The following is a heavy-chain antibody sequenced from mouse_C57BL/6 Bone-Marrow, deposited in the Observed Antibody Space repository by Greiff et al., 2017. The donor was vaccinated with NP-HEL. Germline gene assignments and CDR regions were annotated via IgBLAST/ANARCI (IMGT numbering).Heavy chain of an antibody. CDR3: ARHLDGD. V-gene: IGHV5-6*01. CDR1: GFTFSSYG. Sequence: EVKLVESGGDLVKPGGSLKLSCAASGFTFSSYGMSWVRQTPDKRLEWVATISSGGSYTYYPDSVKGRFTISRDNAKNTLYLQMSSLKAEDTAMYYCARHLDGDWGKGTTLTVSS. J-gene: IGHJ2*01. CDR2: ISSGGSYT. D-gene: IGHD2-3*01.